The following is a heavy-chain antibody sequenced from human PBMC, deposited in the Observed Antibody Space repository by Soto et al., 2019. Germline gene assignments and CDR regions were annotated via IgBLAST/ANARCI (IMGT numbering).Heavy chain of an antibody. CDR1: GYTFTSYG. Sequence: GASVKVSFKASGYTFTSYGISWLRQAPGQGLEWMGWISAYNGNTNYAQKLQGRVTMTTDTSTSTAYMELRSLRSDDTAVYYCASSYGDYSNFLWVWGQGTTVTVSS. V-gene: IGHV1-18*01. CDR2: ISAYNGNT. CDR3: ASSYGDYSNFLWV. D-gene: IGHD4-4*01. J-gene: IGHJ6*02.